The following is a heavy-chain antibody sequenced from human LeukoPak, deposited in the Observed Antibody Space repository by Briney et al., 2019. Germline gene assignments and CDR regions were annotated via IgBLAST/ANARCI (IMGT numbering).Heavy chain of an antibody. J-gene: IGHJ4*02. CDR3: ARDDGGY. Sequence: TGGSLRLSCAASGFTFSTYAMNWVRQAPGKGLEWVSYISSSSSPTYYADSVQGRFTIFRDNAKNSLYLQMNSLRGEDTAVYYCARDDGGYWGQGTLVTVSS. V-gene: IGHV3-48*01. CDR1: GFTFSTYA. CDR2: ISSSSSPT. D-gene: IGHD3-16*01.